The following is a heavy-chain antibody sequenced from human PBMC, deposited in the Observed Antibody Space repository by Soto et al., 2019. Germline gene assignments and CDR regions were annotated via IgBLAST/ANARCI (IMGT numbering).Heavy chain of an antibody. Sequence: PGGSLRLSCAASGFTFSSYAMHWVRQAPGKGLEWVAVISYDGSNKYYADSVKGRFTISRDNSKNTLYLQMNSLRAEDTAVYYCASDVATTAGLDPWGQGTLVTVSS. V-gene: IGHV3-30-3*01. CDR1: GFTFSSYA. J-gene: IGHJ5*02. D-gene: IGHD5-12*01. CDR3: ASDVATTAGLDP. CDR2: ISYDGSNK.